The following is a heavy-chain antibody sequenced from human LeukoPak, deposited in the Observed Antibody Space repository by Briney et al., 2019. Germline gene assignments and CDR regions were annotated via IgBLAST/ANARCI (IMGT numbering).Heavy chain of an antibody. D-gene: IGHD3-22*01. J-gene: IGHJ4*02. V-gene: IGHV3-23*01. CDR2: ISGSGSST. CDR1: GFTFSSYA. Sequence: GGSLRLSCAASGFTFSSYAMSWVRQAPGKGLEWVSGISGSGSSTHYADSVKGRFTISRDNSKNTLYLHMTSLRAEDTAVYYCVADYYDSSGYYWLADFSGNEGPGYWGQGTLVTVSS. CDR3: VADYYDSSGYYWLADFSGNEGPGY.